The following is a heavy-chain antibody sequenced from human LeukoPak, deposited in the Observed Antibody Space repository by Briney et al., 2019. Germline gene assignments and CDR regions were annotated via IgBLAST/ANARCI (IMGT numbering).Heavy chain of an antibody. CDR2: VSAYNGNT. CDR1: GYTFTSYG. Sequence: ASVKVSCKASGYTFTSYGISWVRQAPGQGLEWMGWVSAYNGNTNYAQKFQGRVTITADESTSTAYMELSSLRSEDTAVYYCARGSWFDPWGQGTLVTVSS. CDR3: ARGSWFDP. V-gene: IGHV1-18*01. J-gene: IGHJ5*02.